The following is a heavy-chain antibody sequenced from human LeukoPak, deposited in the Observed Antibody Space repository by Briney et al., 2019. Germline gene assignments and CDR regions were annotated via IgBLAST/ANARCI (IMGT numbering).Heavy chain of an antibody. CDR2: ISSSSSFI. V-gene: IGHV3-21*01. CDR3: ARDQQIIVGAASPFDY. D-gene: IGHD1-26*01. J-gene: IGHJ4*02. Sequence: GGSLRLSCAASGFTFSSYSMNWVRQAPGKGLEWVSSISSSSSFIYYADAVKGRVTISRDNAKNSRYLQMYSLRAEDTAAYYCARDQQIIVGAASPFDYWGQGTLVTVSS. CDR1: GFTFSSYS.